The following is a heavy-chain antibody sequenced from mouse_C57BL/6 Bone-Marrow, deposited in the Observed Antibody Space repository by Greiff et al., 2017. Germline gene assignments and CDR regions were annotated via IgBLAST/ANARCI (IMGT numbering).Heavy chain of an antibody. CDR2: INPGSGGT. V-gene: IGHV1-54*01. J-gene: IGHJ3*01. D-gene: IGHD2-4*01. Sequence: QVQLKESGAELVRPGTSVKVSCKASGYAFTNYLIEWVKQRPGQGLEWIGVINPGSGGTNYNEKFKGKATLTADKSSSTAYMQLSSLTSEDSAVYFCAHSYYEYDAWFAYWGQGTLVTVSA. CDR1: GYAFTNYL. CDR3: AHSYYEYDAWFAY.